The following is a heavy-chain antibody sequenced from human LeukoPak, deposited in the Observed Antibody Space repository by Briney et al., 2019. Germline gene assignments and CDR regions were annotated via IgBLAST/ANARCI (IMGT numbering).Heavy chain of an antibody. Sequence: GGSLRLSCAASGFTFSSYEMNWVRQAPGKGLEWVGRSRDKGNSYTTAYAASVRGRFTISRDDSKNSLYLQMNSLKIEDTAVYYCTKLARAPRDFDYWGQGTLVTVSS. CDR3: TKLARAPRDFDY. CDR2: SRDKGNSYTT. CDR1: GFTFSSYE. V-gene: IGHV3-72*01. D-gene: IGHD3-10*01. J-gene: IGHJ4*01.